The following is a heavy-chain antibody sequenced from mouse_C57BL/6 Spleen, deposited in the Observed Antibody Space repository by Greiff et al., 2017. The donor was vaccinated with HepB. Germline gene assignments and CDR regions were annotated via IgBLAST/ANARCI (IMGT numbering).Heavy chain of an antibody. CDR3: ARSGGYGSIFDY. D-gene: IGHD1-1*01. CDR1: GYTFTDYY. V-gene: IGHV1-19*01. J-gene: IGHJ2*01. Sequence: EVKLMESGPVLVKPGASVKMSCKASGYTFTDYYMNWVKQSHGKSLEWIGVINPYNGGTSYNQKFKGKATLTVDKSSSTAYMELNSLTSEDSAVYYCARSGGYGSIFDYWGQGTTLTVSS. CDR2: INPYNGGT.